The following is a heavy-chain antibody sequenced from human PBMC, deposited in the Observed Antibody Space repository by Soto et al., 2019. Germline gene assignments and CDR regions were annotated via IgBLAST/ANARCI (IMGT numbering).Heavy chain of an antibody. V-gene: IGHV3-21*01. J-gene: IGHJ3*02. CDR1: GFTFSSYS. CDR2: ISSSSSYI. D-gene: IGHD6-13*01. CDR3: AIGYSSSWRIRDAFDI. Sequence: PGGSLRLSCAASGFTFSSYSMNWVRQAPGKGLEWVSSISSSSSYIYYADSVKGRFTISRDNAKNSLYLQMNSLRAEDTAVYYCAIGYSSSWRIRDAFDIWGQGTMVTVSS.